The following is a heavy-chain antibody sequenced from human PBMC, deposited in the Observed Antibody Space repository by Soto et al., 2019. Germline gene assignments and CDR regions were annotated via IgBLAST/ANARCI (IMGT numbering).Heavy chain of an antibody. J-gene: IGHJ4*02. Sequence: QVQLVQSGAEVKKPGASVKVSCKASGYTFTSYDINWVRQATGQGLEWMGWMNPNSGNTGYAQQFQGRVTMTRNTATSTAYMELSSLTSEDTAIYYCVRWAGWSGYGSGSHLLDLWGQGTLVTVSS. V-gene: IGHV1-8*01. D-gene: IGHD3-10*01. CDR1: GYTFTSYD. CDR3: VRWAGWSGYGSGSHLLDL. CDR2: MNPNSGNT.